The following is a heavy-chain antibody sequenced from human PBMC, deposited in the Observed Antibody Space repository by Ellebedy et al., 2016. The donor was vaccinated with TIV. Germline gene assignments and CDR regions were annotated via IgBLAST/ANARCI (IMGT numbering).Heavy chain of an antibody. CDR2: INSDGSST. Sequence: PGGSLRLSCAASGFTFSSYWMHWVRQAPGKGLVWVSRINSDGSSTSYADSVKGRFTISRDNAQNSLYLHMNNLRAEDTAVYYCAKGSFPFGDKSERIYSFQYWGQGTLVTVSS. D-gene: IGHD3-10*01. V-gene: IGHV3-74*01. CDR1: GFTFSSYW. J-gene: IGHJ4*02. CDR3: AKGSFPFGDKSERIYSFQY.